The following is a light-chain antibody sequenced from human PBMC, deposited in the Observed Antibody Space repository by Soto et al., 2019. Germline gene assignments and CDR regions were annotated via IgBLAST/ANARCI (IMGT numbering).Light chain of an antibody. Sequence: QSVLTQPASVSGSPGQSITISCTGTSSDVGGYNYVSWYQQHPGKAPKLMIYEVSNRPSGVSNRFSGSESGNTASLTISGLQAEGEADYYCSSYTSSSTRVFGRGTKLTVL. CDR2: EVS. CDR3: SSYTSSSTRV. V-gene: IGLV2-14*01. J-gene: IGLJ3*02. CDR1: SSDVGGYNY.